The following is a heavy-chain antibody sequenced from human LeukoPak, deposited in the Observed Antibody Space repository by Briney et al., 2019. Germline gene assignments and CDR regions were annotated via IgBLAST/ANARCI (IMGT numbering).Heavy chain of an antibody. CDR2: IIPILGIA. CDR3: VRWGYCGGDCYPFDP. V-gene: IGHV1-69*02. D-gene: IGHD2-21*01. CDR1: GRTFSSYT. Sequence: GASVKVSCKASGRTFSSYTISWVRQAPGQGLEWMGRIIPILGIANYAQKFEGRVTITADKSTSTAYMELSSLRSEDTAVYYCVRWGYCGGDCYPFDPWGQGTLVTVSS. J-gene: IGHJ5*02.